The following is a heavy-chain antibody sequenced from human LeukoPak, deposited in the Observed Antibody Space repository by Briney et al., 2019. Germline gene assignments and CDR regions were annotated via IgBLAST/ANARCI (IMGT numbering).Heavy chain of an antibody. CDR2: IYYSGST. D-gene: IGHD4-11*01. Sequence: SETLSLTCTVSGGSISSSSYYWGWIRQPPGKGLEWIGSIYYSGSTYYNPSLKSRVTISVDTSKNQFSLKLSSVTAADTAVYYCARHDFYSNYPHNWFDSWGQGTLVTVSS. J-gene: IGHJ5*01. CDR1: GGSISSSSYY. V-gene: IGHV4-39*01. CDR3: ARHDFYSNYPHNWFDS.